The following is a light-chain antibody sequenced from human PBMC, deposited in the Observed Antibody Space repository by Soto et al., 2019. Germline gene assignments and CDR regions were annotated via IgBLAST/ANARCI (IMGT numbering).Light chain of an antibody. Sequence: QSVLAQPASVSGSPGQSITISCTGTSSDIGTYNYVSWYQQHAGKVPKLMIYDVSNRPSGVSDRFSGSKSGNTASLTISGLQAEDEADYYCTSYTSSRTVVFGGGIKLTVL. CDR2: DVS. J-gene: IGLJ2*01. CDR3: TSYTSSRTVV. CDR1: SSDIGTYNY. V-gene: IGLV2-14*03.